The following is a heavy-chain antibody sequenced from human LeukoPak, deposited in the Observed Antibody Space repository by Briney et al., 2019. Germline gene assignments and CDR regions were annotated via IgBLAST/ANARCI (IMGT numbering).Heavy chain of an antibody. V-gene: IGHV3-30-3*01. CDR3: ARDRGLRFLEWLPGDYYYMDV. D-gene: IGHD3-3*01. J-gene: IGHJ6*03. CDR1: GFTFSSYA. Sequence: GGSLRLSCAASGFTFSSYAMHWVRQAPGKGLEWVAVISYDGSNKYYADSVKGRFTISRDNSKNTLYLQMNSLRAEDTAVYYCARDRGLRFLEWLPGDYYYMDVWGKGTTVTVSS. CDR2: ISYDGSNK.